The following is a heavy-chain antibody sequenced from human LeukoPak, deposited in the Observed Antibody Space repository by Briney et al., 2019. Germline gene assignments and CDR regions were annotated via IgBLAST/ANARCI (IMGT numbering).Heavy chain of an antibody. V-gene: IGHV3-30-3*01. Sequence: GGSLRLSCAASGFTFSSYAMHWVRQAPGKGLEWVAVISYDGSNKYYADSVKGRFTISRDNSKNTLYLQMNSLRAEDTAVYYCAKDLSGTGGISSTSRGYWGQGTLVTVSS. CDR3: AKDLSGTGGISSTSRGY. J-gene: IGHJ4*02. CDR2: ISYDGSNK. D-gene: IGHD2-2*01. CDR1: GFTFSSYA.